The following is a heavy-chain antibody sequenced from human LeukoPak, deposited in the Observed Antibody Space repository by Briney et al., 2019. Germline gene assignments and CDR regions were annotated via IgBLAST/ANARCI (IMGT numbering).Heavy chain of an antibody. V-gene: IGHV3-33*01. CDR3: ARDANYKTTPFDY. J-gene: IGHJ4*02. D-gene: IGHD4-11*01. Sequence: GGSLRLSCAASGFTFSSYGMHWVRQAPGKGLEWVAVIWYDGSNKYYADSVKGRFTISRDNSKNTLYLQMNSLRDEDTAVYYCARDANYKTTPFDYWGQGTLVTVSS. CDR1: GFTFSSYG. CDR2: IWYDGSNK.